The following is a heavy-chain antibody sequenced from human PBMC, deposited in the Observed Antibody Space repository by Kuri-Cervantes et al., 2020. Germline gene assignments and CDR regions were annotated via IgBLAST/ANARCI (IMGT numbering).Heavy chain of an antibody. Sequence: SLTCTVSGGSISSISYNWGWIRQPPGKGLVWIVSICYSACTYYNPSLKSLVTISVDTSKNQFSLKLSSVTAADTAVYYCARRRYYGSGSYYAYYYYYDGMDVWGQGTTVTVSS. CDR3: ARRRYYGSGSYYAYYYYYDGMDV. D-gene: IGHD3-10*01. CDR2: ICYSACT. J-gene: IGHJ6*02. CDR1: GGSISSISYN. V-gene: IGHV4-39*01.